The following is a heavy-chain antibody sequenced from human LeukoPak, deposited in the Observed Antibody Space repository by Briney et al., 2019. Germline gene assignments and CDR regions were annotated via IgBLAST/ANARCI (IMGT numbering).Heavy chain of an antibody. CDR1: GFIVSSNY. Sequence: PGGSLRLSCAASGFIVSSNYMSWVRQAPGKGLEWVSVIYSGGATYYADSVKGRFSISRDNSKNTLCLQMNSLRVEDTAVYYCARVKADDAFDIWGQGTMVTVSS. CDR3: ARVKADDAFDI. V-gene: IGHV3-53*01. J-gene: IGHJ3*02. CDR2: IYSGGAT.